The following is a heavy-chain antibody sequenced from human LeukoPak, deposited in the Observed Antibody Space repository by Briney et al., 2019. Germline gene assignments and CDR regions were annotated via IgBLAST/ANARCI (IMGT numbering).Heavy chain of an antibody. CDR1: GGSIESYY. V-gene: IGHV4-4*08. D-gene: IGHD3-9*01. Sequence: SETLSLTCSVSGGSIESYYWSWIRQPPGKGLEFIGYSAASGTTKHNPSLKSRVTLSMDTSKNQFSLKLSSVTAADTAVYYCARDSHYDILTGYCPYWYFDLWGRRTLVTVSS. CDR3: ARDSHYDILTGYCPYWYFDL. CDR2: SAASGTT. J-gene: IGHJ2*01.